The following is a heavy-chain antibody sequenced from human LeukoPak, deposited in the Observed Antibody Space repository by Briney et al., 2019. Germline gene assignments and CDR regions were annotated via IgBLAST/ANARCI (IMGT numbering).Heavy chain of an antibody. CDR2: ISSSNSYI. D-gene: IGHD3-16*01. CDR3: ARESRFWYFDL. Sequence: GGSLRLSCAASGFTFSTYSMNWVRQAPGKGLEWVSSISSSNSYIYYADSVRGRFTISRDIAKNSLYLQIDSLRVEDTAVYYCARESRFWYFDLWGRGTLVTVSS. CDR1: GFTFSTYS. V-gene: IGHV3-21*01. J-gene: IGHJ2*01.